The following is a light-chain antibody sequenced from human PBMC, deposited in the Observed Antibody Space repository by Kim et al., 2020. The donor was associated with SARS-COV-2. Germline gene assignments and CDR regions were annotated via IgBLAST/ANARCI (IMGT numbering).Light chain of an antibody. CDR1: KLGDKY. Sequence: SYELTQPPSVSVSPGQTASITCSGDKLGDKYACWYQQKPGQSPLLVIYQDDKRPSGIPERFSGSRSGNTATLTISGTPTMDEADYYCQAWDSSMVFGGGT. CDR3: QAWDSSMV. CDR2: QDD. V-gene: IGLV3-1*01. J-gene: IGLJ2*01.